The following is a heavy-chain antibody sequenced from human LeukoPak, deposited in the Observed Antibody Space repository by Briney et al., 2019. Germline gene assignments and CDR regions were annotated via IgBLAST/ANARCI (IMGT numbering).Heavy chain of an antibody. J-gene: IGHJ5*02. CDR2: IYYSGIA. Sequence: SETLSLTCTVSGDSIISGDFYWSCIRQPPGKGLECIGYIYYSGIAYYNPSLKSRVTISVDTSTNQFSLRLSSVTAADTAVYYCARARSGYFEINWFDPWGQGTLVTVSS. D-gene: IGHD3-3*01. CDR3: ARARSGYFEINWFDP. CDR1: GDSIISGDFY. V-gene: IGHV4-30-4*01.